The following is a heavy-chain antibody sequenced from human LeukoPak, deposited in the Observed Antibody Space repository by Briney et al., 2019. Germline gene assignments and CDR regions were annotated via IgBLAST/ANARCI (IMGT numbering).Heavy chain of an antibody. J-gene: IGHJ6*02. CDR2: IIPISGTA. V-gene: IGHV1-69*13. CDR1: GGTFSSYA. D-gene: IGHD3-22*01. Sequence: ASVKVSCKASGGTFSSYAISWVRQAPGQGLEWMGGIIPISGTANYAQKFQGRVTITADESTSTAYMELSSLRSEDTAVYYCARWWDDGSGYSYLYGMDVWGQGTTVTVSS. CDR3: ARWWDDGSGYSYLYGMDV.